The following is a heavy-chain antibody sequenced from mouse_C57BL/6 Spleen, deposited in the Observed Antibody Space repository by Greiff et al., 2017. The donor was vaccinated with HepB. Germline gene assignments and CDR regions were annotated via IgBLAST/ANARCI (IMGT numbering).Heavy chain of an antibody. D-gene: IGHD1-1*02. J-gene: IGHJ4*01. Sequence: EVQRVESGGDLVKPGGSLKLSCAASGFTFSSYGMSWVRQTPDKRLEWVATISSGGSYTYYPDSVKGRFTISRDNAKNTLYLQMSSLKSEDTAMYYCARILWSQYYYAMDYWGQGTSVTVSS. CDR2: ISSGGSYT. V-gene: IGHV5-6*01. CDR3: ARILWSQYYYAMDY. CDR1: GFTFSSYG.